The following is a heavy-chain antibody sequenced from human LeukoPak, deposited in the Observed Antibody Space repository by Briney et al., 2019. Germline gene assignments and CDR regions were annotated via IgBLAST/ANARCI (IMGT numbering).Heavy chain of an antibody. V-gene: IGHV3-23*01. CDR2: IGNSGDNT. D-gene: IGHD6-19*01. Sequence: GGSLRLSCAASGFTFSSYAMSWVRQAPGKGLDWVSSIGNSGDNTYYADSVKGRFTISRDNSKNTMYLQMNSLRAEDTAVYYCAKRISSGWYYFDYWGQGTLVTVSS. J-gene: IGHJ4*02. CDR3: AKRISSGWYYFDY. CDR1: GFTFSSYA.